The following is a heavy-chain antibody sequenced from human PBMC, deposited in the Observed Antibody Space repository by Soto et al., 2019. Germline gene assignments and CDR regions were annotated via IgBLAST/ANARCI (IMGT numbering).Heavy chain of an antibody. CDR2: ISAYNGNT. CDR1: GYTFTSYG. D-gene: IGHD2-2*01. V-gene: IGHV1-18*04. CDR3: ARDLFDIVVVPAAQDHYYGMDV. Sequence: QVQLVQSGAEVKKPGASVKVSCKASGYTFTSYGISWVRQAPGQGLEWMGWISAYNGNTNYAQKLQGRVTMTTDTSTSKAYMELRSLRSDDTAVYYCARDLFDIVVVPAAQDHYYGMDVWGQGTTVTVSS. J-gene: IGHJ6*02.